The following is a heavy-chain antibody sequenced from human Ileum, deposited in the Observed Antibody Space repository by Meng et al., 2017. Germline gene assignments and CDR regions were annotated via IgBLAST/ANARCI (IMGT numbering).Heavy chain of an antibody. J-gene: IGHJ4*02. CDR3: VRGPARETHDFDY. CDR2: IHHSGRT. D-gene: IGHD1-26*01. Sequence: QVQHNHWGAGLLKPYETPALTGAVFVGSFNEYSWSWVRQSPGKGLEWIGQIHHSGRTNYKSSLERRVTISVDTSKSQFSLKLTSVTAADTAMYYCVRGPARETHDFDYWGQGALVTVSS. V-gene: IGHV4-34*01. CDR1: VGSFNEYS.